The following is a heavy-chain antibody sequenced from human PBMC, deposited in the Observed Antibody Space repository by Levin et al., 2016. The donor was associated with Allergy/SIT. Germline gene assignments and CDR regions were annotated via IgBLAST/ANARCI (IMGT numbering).Heavy chain of an antibody. Sequence: SETLSLTCTVSGGSISSSSYYWGWICQPPGKGLEWIGSIYYSGSTYYNPSLKSRVTISVDTSKNDFSLNLNSVTAADTALYYCARGLPAGDNPMCDAFDSWGLGTMVTVSS. V-gene: IGHV4-39*02. CDR2: IYYSGST. CDR1: GGSISSSSYY. CDR3: ARGLPAGDNPMCDAFDS. D-gene: IGHD2-21*01. J-gene: IGHJ3*01.